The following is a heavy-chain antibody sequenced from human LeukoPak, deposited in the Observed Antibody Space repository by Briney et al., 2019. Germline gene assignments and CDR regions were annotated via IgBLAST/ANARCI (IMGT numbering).Heavy chain of an antibody. CDR3: VRDGEYSHGIDFDY. D-gene: IGHD5-18*01. CDR1: GFTFSSYG. J-gene: IGHJ4*02. CDR2: IRYDGSNK. V-gene: IGHV3-33*01. Sequence: PGGSLRLSCAASGFTFSSYGMHWVRQAPGKGLEWVAVIRYDGSNKYYADSVKGRFTISRDSATNTLYLQMNSLRAEDTAIYYCVRDGEYSHGIDFDYWGQGTLVTVSP.